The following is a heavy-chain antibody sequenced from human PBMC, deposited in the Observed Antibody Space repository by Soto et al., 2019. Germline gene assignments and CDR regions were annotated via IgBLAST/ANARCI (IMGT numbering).Heavy chain of an antibody. CDR3: ATDTAVSGTFVVTFDS. D-gene: IGHD6-19*01. J-gene: IGHJ4*02. V-gene: IGHV3-23*04. CDR2: ISGSGGSA. Sequence: EVQLVESGGGLVQPGGSLRLSCAASGFTFRSYAMSWVRQAPGKGLEWVSSISGSGGSAFYVDSVKGRFTISRDNSKNTLQLQMNSLRADDTAIYYCATDTAVSGTFVVTFDSWGQGSLVTVSS. CDR1: GFTFRSYA.